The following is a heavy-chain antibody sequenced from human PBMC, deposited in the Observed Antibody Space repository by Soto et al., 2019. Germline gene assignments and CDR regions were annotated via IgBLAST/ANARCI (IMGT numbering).Heavy chain of an antibody. CDR1: GFIFSGSA. D-gene: IGHD3-3*01. J-gene: IGHJ4*02. CDR3: TRPTNDFWSGYPGGF. V-gene: IGHV3-73*01. Sequence: GGSLRLSCAASGFIFSGSAMHWVRQASGKGLEWVGRIRSKPNSYATAYAASVKGRFTISRDDSKNTAYLQMNSLKTEDTAVYYCTRPTNDFWSGYPGGFWGQGTLVTVSS. CDR2: IRSKPNSYAT.